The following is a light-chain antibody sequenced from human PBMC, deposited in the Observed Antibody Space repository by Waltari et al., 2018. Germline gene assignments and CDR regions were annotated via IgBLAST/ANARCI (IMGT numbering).Light chain of an antibody. Sequence: QQQASDAPVVVIRINTGRSAGIPGRFAASDSGTTGTLVIRGVQAEDDAEYYCQSVDDSSDHVVFGGGTKLTVL. V-gene: IGLV3-25*03. J-gene: IGLJ2*01. CDR2: INT. CDR3: QSVDDSSDHVV.